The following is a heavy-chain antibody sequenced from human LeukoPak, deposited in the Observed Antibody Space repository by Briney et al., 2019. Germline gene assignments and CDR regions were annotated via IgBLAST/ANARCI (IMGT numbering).Heavy chain of an antibody. J-gene: IGHJ3*02. CDR1: GFTFSNYA. V-gene: IGHV3-21*01. CDR3: ARENSDYCSSTSCYQVRAFDI. Sequence: GGSLRLSCAASGFTFSNYAMNWVRQAPGKGLDWVSSITAGGSFKYYADSVKGRFTISRDNAKNSLYLQMNSLRAEDTAVYYCARENSDYCSSTSCYQVRAFDIWGQGTMVTVSS. CDR2: ITAGGSFK. D-gene: IGHD2-2*01.